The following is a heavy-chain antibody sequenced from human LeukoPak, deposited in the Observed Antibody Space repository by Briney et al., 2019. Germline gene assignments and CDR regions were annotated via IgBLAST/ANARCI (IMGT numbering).Heavy chain of an antibody. J-gene: IGHJ5*02. Sequence: GGSLRLSCAASGFTFSSYAMSWVRQAPGKGLEWVSAICGSGGSTYYADSVKGRFTISRDNSKNTLYLQMNSLRAEDTAVYYCAKDRGSSGWYLGYNWFDPWGQGTLVTVSS. CDR2: ICGSGGST. CDR1: GFTFSSYA. CDR3: AKDRGSSGWYLGYNWFDP. V-gene: IGHV3-23*01. D-gene: IGHD6-19*01.